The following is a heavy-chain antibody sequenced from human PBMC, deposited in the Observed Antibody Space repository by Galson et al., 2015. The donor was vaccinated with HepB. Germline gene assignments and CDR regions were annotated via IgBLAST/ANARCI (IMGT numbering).Heavy chain of an antibody. D-gene: IGHD6-13*01. J-gene: IGHJ4*02. CDR2: ISAYNGNT. CDR3: ASGVAAAGLSSFDY. Sequence: SVKVSCKASGYTFTSYGISWVRQAPGQGLEWMGWISAYNGNTNYAQKLQGRVTMTTDTSTSTAYMELRSLRSDDTAVYYCASGVAAAGLSSFDYWGQGTLVTVSS. CDR1: GYTFTSYG. V-gene: IGHV1-18*01.